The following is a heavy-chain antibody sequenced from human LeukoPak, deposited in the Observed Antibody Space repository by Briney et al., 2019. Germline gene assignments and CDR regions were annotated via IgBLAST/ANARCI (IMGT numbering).Heavy chain of an antibody. J-gene: IGHJ4*02. Sequence: GGSLRLSCAASGFTLSSYGMHWVRQAPGKGLEWVAVIWYDGSNKYYADSVKGRFTISRDNSKNTLYLQMNSLRAEDTAVYYCARNADTAMGPFDYWGQGTLDTVSS. CDR3: ARNADTAMGPFDY. CDR1: GFTLSSYG. D-gene: IGHD5-18*01. CDR2: IWYDGSNK. V-gene: IGHV3-33*01.